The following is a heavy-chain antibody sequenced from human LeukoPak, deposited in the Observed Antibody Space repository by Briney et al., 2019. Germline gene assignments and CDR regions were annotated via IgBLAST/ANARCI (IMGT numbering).Heavy chain of an antibody. J-gene: IGHJ3*02. Sequence: ASVKVSCKASGYTFTGYYMHWVRQAPGQGLEWMGWINPNSGGTNYAQKFQGRVTMTRDTSISTAYMELSRLRSDDTAVYYCARDRNWNYRWGGAFDIWGQGTMVTVSS. CDR2: INPNSGGT. D-gene: IGHD1-7*01. CDR3: ARDRNWNYRWGGAFDI. CDR1: GYTFTGYY. V-gene: IGHV1-2*02.